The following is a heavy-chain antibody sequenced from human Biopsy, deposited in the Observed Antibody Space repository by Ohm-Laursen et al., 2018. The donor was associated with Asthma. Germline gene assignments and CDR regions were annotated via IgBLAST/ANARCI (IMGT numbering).Heavy chain of an antibody. CDR2: ISYTGSA. D-gene: IGHD3-22*01. CDR1: GGSMSSSSYY. CDR3: ARDLSFYDSSGYYRRWFDP. Sequence: SETLSLTCTVSGGSMSSSSYYWGWIRQPPGKGLEWMGSISYTGSAYHNPSLKSRVTISVDTSKNQFSLKLSSVTAADTAVYYCARDLSFYDSSGYYRRWFDPWGQGTLVTVSS. V-gene: IGHV4-39*02. J-gene: IGHJ5*02.